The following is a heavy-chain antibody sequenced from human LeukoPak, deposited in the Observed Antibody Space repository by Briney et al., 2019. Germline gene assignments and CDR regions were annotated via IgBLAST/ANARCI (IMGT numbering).Heavy chain of an antibody. J-gene: IGHJ4*02. D-gene: IGHD2-15*01. CDR3: ATNKRDDIVVVVAGPGYRDPTPDYFDY. CDR1: GFTFSDYY. V-gene: IGHV3-11*01. CDR2: ISSSGSTI. Sequence: GGSLRLSCAASGFTFSDYYMSWIRQAPGKGLEWVSYISSSGSTIYYADSVKGRFTISRDNAKNSLYLQMNSLRAEDTAVYYCATNKRDDIVVVVAGPGYRDPTPDYFDYWGQGTLVTVSS.